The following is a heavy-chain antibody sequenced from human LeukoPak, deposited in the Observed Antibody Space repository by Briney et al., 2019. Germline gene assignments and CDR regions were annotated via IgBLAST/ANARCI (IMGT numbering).Heavy chain of an antibody. CDR1: GGSFSGYY. D-gene: IGHD2-2*01. CDR2: INHSGST. Sequence: PSETLSLTCTVYGGSFSGYYWSWIRQPPGKGLEWIGEINHSGSTNYNPSLKSRVTISVDTSKNQFSLKLSSVTAADTAVYYCARHFRCSSTSCYSLRWFDPWGQGTLVTVSS. J-gene: IGHJ5*02. V-gene: IGHV4-34*01. CDR3: ARHFRCSSTSCYSLRWFDP.